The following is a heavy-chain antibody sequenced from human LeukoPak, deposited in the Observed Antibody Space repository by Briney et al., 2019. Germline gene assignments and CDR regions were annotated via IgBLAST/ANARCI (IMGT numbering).Heavy chain of an antibody. CDR1: GFTFSSYA. CDR2: ISGSGGST. Sequence: RPGGSLRLSCAASGFTFSSYAMSWVRQAPGKGLEWVSAISGSGGSTYYADSVKGRFTISRDNSKNTLYLQMNSLRAEDTAVYYCAKGWAGYYDILTGYWFDYWGQGTLVTVSS. J-gene: IGHJ4*02. CDR3: AKGWAGYYDILTGYWFDY. D-gene: IGHD3-9*01. V-gene: IGHV3-23*01.